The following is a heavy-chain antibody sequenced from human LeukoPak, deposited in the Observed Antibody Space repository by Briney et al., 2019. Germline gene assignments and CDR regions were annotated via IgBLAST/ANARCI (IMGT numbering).Heavy chain of an antibody. J-gene: IGHJ4*02. V-gene: IGHV4-59*01. D-gene: IGHD6-19*01. CDR1: GGSISSYY. CDR3: ARMGSGSRHGFDY. Sequence: SETLSLTCTVSGGSISSYYWVWIRQSPGRGLEWIGYIYYSGSTNYNPSLKSRVTMSVDTSKNQFSLNLNSVTAADTAVYYCARMGSGSRHGFDYWGQGTLVTVSS. CDR2: IYYSGST.